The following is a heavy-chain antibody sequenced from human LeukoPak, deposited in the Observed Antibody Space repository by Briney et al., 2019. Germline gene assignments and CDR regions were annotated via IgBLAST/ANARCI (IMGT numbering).Heavy chain of an antibody. CDR3: AREGSSWTDY. D-gene: IGHD6-13*01. J-gene: IGHJ4*02. V-gene: IGHV1-69*05. CDR1: GGTFSSYA. Sequence: GASVKVSCKASGGTFSSYAISWVRQAPGQGLEWMGGIIPIFGTANYAQKLQGRVTMTTDTSTSTAYMELRSLRSDDTAVYYCAREGSSWTDYWGQGTLVTVSS. CDR2: IIPIFGTA.